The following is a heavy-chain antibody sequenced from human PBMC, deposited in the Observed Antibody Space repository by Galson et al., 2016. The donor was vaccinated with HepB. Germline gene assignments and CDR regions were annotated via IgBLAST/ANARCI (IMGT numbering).Heavy chain of an antibody. CDR2: IYWNDNT. D-gene: IGHD6-19*01. V-gene: IGHV2-5*01. CDR1: GFSLSAEAVG. Sequence: PALVKPTQTLTLTCTFSGFSLSAEAVGVGWIRQAPGKAPQWLAFIYWNDNTYYSTSLQTRLTFTNDTSKNKAVLTMTNMHHVDTATYYFAHGRGWLFDHWSQGTLVTVSS. CDR3: AHGRGWLFDH. J-gene: IGHJ4*02.